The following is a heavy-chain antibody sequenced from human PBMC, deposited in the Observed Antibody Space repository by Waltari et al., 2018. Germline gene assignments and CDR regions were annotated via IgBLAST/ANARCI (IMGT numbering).Heavy chain of an antibody. CDR1: GGSISSSYN. V-gene: IGHV4-39*01. J-gene: IGHJ3*02. CDR3: VRPGSTVTPRAFDI. D-gene: IGHD4-17*01. CDR2: LYYSGAT. Sequence: QLQLQESGPGLVNPSETLSLNCTSSGGSISSSYNWAWVRQAPGKGPEGVGTLYYSGATSNNPARESRLSRSIDTSKNLFSLKLRSATATDTAVYFCVRPGSTVTPRAFDIWGQGIKVTVSS.